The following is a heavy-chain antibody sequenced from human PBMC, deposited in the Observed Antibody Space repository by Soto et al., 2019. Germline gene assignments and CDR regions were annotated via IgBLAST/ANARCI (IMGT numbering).Heavy chain of an antibody. J-gene: IGHJ6*02. D-gene: IGHD3-9*01. V-gene: IGHV1-3*01. CDR2: INAGNGNT. Sequence: SVKVSCKASGYTFTSYAMHWVRQAPGQRLEWLGWINAGNGNTKYSQKFQGRVTITRDTSASTAYMELGSLRSEDTAVYYCVRVLNYDILTGYYQDYYYYGMDVWGQGTTVTVSS. CDR1: GYTFTSYA. CDR3: VRVLNYDILTGYYQDYYYYGMDV.